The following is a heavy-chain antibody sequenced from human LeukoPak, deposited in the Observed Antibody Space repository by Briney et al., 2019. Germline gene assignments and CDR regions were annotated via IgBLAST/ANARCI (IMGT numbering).Heavy chain of an antibody. CDR3: ATGLIVGATTYHHFDY. J-gene: IGHJ4*02. V-gene: IGHV1-24*01. Sequence: ASVKVSCKASGYTFTSYGISWVRQAPGKGLEWMGGFDPEDGETIYAQKFQGRVTMTEDTSTDTAYMELSSLRSEDTAVYYCATGLIVGATTYHHFDYWGQGTLVTVSS. D-gene: IGHD1-26*01. CDR2: FDPEDGET. CDR1: GYTFTSYG.